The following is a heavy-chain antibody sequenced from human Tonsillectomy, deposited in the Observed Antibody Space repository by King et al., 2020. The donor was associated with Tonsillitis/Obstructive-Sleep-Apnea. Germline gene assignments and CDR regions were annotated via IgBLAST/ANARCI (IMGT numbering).Heavy chain of an antibody. Sequence: QLVQSGAEVKKPGASVKVSCKTPGYTFSSYYMHWVRQAPGQGLEWMGIINPSGDSTSYTQKFQGRVTMTRDTSTSTLYMELNSLRSEDTAVYYCAREESRDAFDIWGQGTMVTVSS. V-gene: IGHV1-46*01. CDR3: AREESRDAFDI. CDR2: INPSGDST. CDR1: GYTFSSYY. J-gene: IGHJ3*02.